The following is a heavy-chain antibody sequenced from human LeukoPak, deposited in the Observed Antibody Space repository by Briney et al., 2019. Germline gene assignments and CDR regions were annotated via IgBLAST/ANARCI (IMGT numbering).Heavy chain of an antibody. CDR1: GYTFTSNY. CDR3: ARPGDSGSYYDSWFDP. D-gene: IGHD1-26*01. V-gene: IGHV1-46*01. J-gene: IGHJ5*02. CDR2: ISPSGGST. Sequence: EASVKVSCKAFGYTFTSNYMHWVRQAPGQGPEWMGVISPSGGSTTYAQKFQGRVTLTRDMSTSTDYLELSSLRSEDTAVYYCARPGDSGSYYDSWFDPWGQGTLVTVSS.